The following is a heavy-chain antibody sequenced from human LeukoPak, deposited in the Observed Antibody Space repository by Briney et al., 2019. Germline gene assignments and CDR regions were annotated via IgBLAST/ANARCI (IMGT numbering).Heavy chain of an antibody. J-gene: IGHJ3*02. CDR1: GGSISSYY. CDR2: IYYSGST. V-gene: IGHV4-59*01. CDR3: ARDRDSSGWSFDAFYI. Sequence: SETLSLTCTVSGGSISSYYWSWIRQPPGKGLEWIGYIYYSGSTNYNTSLKSRVTISVDTSKNQFSLKLSSVTAADTAVYYCARDRDSSGWSFDAFYIWGQGTMVTVSS. D-gene: IGHD6-19*01.